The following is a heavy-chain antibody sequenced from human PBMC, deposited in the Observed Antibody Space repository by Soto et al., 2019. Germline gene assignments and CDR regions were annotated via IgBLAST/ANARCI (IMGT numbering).Heavy chain of an antibody. V-gene: IGHV4-59*03. CDR2: IYYSGST. J-gene: IGHJ4*02. CDR3: AFETGYSSNYRY. CDR1: GGSISSYY. D-gene: IGHD6-13*01. Sequence: PSETLSLTCTVSGGSISSYYWSWIRQPPGKGLEWIGYIYYSGSTNYNPSLKSRVTMTRNTAISTAYMELSSLRSEDTAVYYCAFETGYSSNYRYWGQGTLVTVSS.